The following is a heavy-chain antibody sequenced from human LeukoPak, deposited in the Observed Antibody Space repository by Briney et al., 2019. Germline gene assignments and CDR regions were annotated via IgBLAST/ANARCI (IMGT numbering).Heavy chain of an antibody. CDR3: ARGGGRYCSSTSCLNWFDP. CDR1: GGSISSSSYY. Sequence: SETLSLTCTVSGGSISSSSYYWGWIRQPPGKGLEWIGSIYYSGSTYYNPSLKSRVTISVDTSKNQFSLKLSSVTAADTAVYYCARGGGRYCSSTSCLNWFDPWGQGTLVTVSS. CDR2: IYYSGST. J-gene: IGHJ5*02. D-gene: IGHD2-2*01. V-gene: IGHV4-39*01.